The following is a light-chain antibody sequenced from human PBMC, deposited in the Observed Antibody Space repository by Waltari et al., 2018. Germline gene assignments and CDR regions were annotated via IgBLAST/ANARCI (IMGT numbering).Light chain of an antibody. Sequence: QSVVTQPPSASGTPGQTVTISCSGTTSNIGSYAVNWYQQPPGTAPRLLIYSTDQRPSGVPDRFSASKSGTSASLAISGLQSEDGADYYCAAWDDSLKGQVFGGGTKLTVL. J-gene: IGLJ3*02. CDR2: STD. V-gene: IGLV1-44*01. CDR3: AAWDDSLKGQV. CDR1: TSNIGSYA.